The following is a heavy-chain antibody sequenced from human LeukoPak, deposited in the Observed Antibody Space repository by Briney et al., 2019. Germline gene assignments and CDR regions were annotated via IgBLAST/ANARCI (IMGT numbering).Heavy chain of an antibody. V-gene: IGHV3-7*01. CDR2: IYQDGREK. CDR1: GFTFSSHL. Sequence: PGGSLRLSCAASGFTFSSHLMTWLRQAPGKGLEWVANIYQDGREKYYVTSVRGRFTISRDNAKNSLYLQMDSLRAEDTGVYYCASERPSSSWYDYWGQGTLVTVSS. D-gene: IGHD6-13*01. J-gene: IGHJ4*02. CDR3: ASERPSSSWYDY.